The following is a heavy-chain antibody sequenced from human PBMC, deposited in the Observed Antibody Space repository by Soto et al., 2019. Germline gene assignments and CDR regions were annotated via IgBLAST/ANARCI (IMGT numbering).Heavy chain of an antibody. CDR3: ARLPSCITGTMRYSYYGMDA. D-gene: IGHD1-7*01. CDR1: GYSFTSYW. V-gene: IGHV5-51*01. Sequence: GESLKISCKGSGYSFTSYWIGWVRQMPGKGLEWMGIIYPGDSDTRYSPSFQGQVTISADKSISTAYLQWSSLKASDTAMYYCARLPSCITGTMRYSYYGMDAWSQGTTVTVSS. CDR2: IYPGDSDT. J-gene: IGHJ6*02.